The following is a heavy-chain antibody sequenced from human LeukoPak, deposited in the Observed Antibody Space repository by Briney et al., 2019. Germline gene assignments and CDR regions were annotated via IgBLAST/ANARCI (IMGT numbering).Heavy chain of an antibody. CDR1: GFTFDDYA. Sequence: GGSLRLSCAASGFTFDDYAMHWVRQAPGKGLEWVSGISWNSGSIGYADSVKGRFTISRDNAKNSLYLQMNSLRAEDTALYYCAKGGHSSGYYPFGYWGQGTLVTVSS. CDR2: ISWNSGSI. CDR3: AKGGHSSGYYPFGY. V-gene: IGHV3-9*01. J-gene: IGHJ4*02. D-gene: IGHD3-22*01.